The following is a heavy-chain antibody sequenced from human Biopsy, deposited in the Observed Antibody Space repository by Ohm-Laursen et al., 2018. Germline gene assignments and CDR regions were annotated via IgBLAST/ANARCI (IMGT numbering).Heavy chain of an antibody. J-gene: IGHJ5*02. CDR1: GGSIISYY. D-gene: IGHD3-3*01. CDR3: ARTPRDSFWSGSYKRGLWFDP. V-gene: IGHV4-59*07. Sequence: SDTLSLTCSVSGGSIISYYWTWIRQPPGKGLEWIGHVYNGGITNYNPSLKSRVTISIDTSKNQFSLQVNSVTAADTAVYYCARTPRDSFWSGSYKRGLWFDPWGQGTLVIVSS. CDR2: VYNGGIT.